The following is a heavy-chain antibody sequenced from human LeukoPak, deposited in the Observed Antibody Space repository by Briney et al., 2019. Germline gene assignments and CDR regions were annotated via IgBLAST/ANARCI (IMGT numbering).Heavy chain of an antibody. V-gene: IGHV1-8*03. D-gene: IGHD2-2*01. CDR3: AKDRGRRIVVVPATKWGTFDY. J-gene: IGHJ4*02. CDR2: MNPNSGNT. CDR1: GYTFTSYD. Sequence: GASVKVSCKASGYTFTSYDINWVRQATGQGLEWMGWMNPNSGNTGYAQKFQGRVTITRNTSISTAYMELSSLRAEDTAVYYCAKDRGRRIVVVPATKWGTFDYWGQGTLVTVSS.